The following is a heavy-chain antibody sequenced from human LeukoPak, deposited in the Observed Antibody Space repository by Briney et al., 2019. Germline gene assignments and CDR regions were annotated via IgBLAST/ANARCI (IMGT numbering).Heavy chain of an antibody. V-gene: IGHV3-11*04. J-gene: IGHJ4*02. CDR3: ARGYYGSGSYQLDY. D-gene: IGHD3-10*01. Sequence: PGGSLRLSCAASGFTFSDYYMSWMRQARGKGLEWVSYIRSSGSTIYYADSVKGRFTISRDNANNSLYVQMNSLRAEDTAVYYCARGYYGSGSYQLDYWGQGTLVTVSS. CDR2: IRSSGSTI. CDR1: GFTFSDYY.